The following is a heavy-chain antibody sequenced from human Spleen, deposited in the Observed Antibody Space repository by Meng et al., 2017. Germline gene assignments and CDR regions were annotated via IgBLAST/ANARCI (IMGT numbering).Heavy chain of an antibody. Sequence: QVQLVQSGSDVKKPGASVKVSCKASGYTFTAYYIHWVRQAPGQGLEWMGRINPNSGGTNFAQQFQGRVIMTRDTSISTAYMELSSLGFDDTAVYYCAKALGWGSSPDYWGHGILVTVSS. J-gene: IGHJ4*01. CDR3: AKALGWGSSPDY. CDR2: INPNSGGT. CDR1: GYTFTAYY. D-gene: IGHD2-21*01. V-gene: IGHV1-2*06.